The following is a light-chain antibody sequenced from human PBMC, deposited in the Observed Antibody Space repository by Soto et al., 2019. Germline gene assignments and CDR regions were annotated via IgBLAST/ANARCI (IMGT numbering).Light chain of an antibody. CDR2: KAS. CDR3: QLYNTYSGT. Sequence: DIQMTQSPATLSGSVGDRVTITCRASQTISSWLAWYQKKPGKAPKLLIYKASTLKSGVPSRFSGSGSGTEFTLTISSLQPDDFATYYCQLYNTYSGTFGQGTKVDIK. V-gene: IGKV1-5*03. J-gene: IGKJ1*01. CDR1: QTISSW.